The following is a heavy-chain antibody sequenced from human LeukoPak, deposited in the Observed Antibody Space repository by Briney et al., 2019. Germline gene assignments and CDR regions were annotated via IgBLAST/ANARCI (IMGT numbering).Heavy chain of an antibody. CDR3: AKGGLSCSTTRCFDY. CDR1: GFTFSADA. D-gene: IGHD2-2*01. Sequence: GGSLRLSCAASGFTFSADAMTWVRQAPGEGLEWVSSIGCSGTSTFYADSVKGRFTISRDSSKNTLYLQMNSLRAEDAAIYYCAKGGLSCSTTRCFDYWGQGTLVTVSS. V-gene: IGHV3-23*01. J-gene: IGHJ4*02. CDR2: IGCSGTST.